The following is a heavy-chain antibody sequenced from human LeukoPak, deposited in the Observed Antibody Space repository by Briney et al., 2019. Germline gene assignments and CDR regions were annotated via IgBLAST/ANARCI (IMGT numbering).Heavy chain of an antibody. V-gene: IGHV3-7*01. Sequence: GGSLRLSCAASGFTFSDYSMNWVRQAPGKGLEWVANIKADGSGKYYVDSVKGRFTISRDNAKNSLYLQMNSLRAEDTAVYYCARESSVVRGVITDFDYWGQGTLVTVSS. CDR1: GFTFSDYS. CDR3: ARESSVVRGVITDFDY. CDR2: IKADGSGK. D-gene: IGHD3-10*01. J-gene: IGHJ4*02.